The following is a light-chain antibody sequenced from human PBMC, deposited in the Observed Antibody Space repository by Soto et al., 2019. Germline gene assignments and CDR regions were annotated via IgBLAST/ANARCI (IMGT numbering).Light chain of an antibody. V-gene: IGKV1-9*01. Sequence: PLTQSPSSLSASVGDRVTITCRASQGISSYFAWYQQQPGKAPKLLIYAASTLQTGVPSRFGGSGSGTDFTLTISSLQPEYFATYYCQQLGSYPLTFGQGTRLEIK. J-gene: IGKJ5*01. CDR1: QGISSY. CDR2: AAS. CDR3: QQLGSYPLT.